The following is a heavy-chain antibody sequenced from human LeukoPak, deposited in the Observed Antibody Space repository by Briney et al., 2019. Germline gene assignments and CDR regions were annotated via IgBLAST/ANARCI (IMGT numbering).Heavy chain of an antibody. J-gene: IGHJ4*02. CDR3: ARDQESDDSSGLTDY. V-gene: IGHV3-23*01. D-gene: IGHD3-22*01. CDR1: GFTFRCYA. Sequence: GGALILSCSAPGFTFRCYAMSWVRRAPGKGLGWVSPIRGSGGRTYYADSVKGRFTISRDNSKNTLYLQMNSLRSEDTAVYYCARDQESDDSSGLTDYWGQGTLVTVSS. CDR2: IRGSGGRT.